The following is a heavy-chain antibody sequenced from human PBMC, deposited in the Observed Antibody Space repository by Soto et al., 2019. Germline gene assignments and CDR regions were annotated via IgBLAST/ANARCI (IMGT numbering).Heavy chain of an antibody. Sequence: ASVKVSCKASGYTFPCYSISWVRQSPGQGLEWMGWISVYNGNTNYAQKLQGRVTMTTDTSTSTAYMELTSLRSEDTAVYYCARGGHVVVVTAAFDYWGQGTLVTVS. J-gene: IGHJ4*02. D-gene: IGHD2-21*02. CDR3: ARGGHVVVVTAAFDY. CDR1: GYTFPCYS. V-gene: IGHV1-18*01. CDR2: ISVYNGNT.